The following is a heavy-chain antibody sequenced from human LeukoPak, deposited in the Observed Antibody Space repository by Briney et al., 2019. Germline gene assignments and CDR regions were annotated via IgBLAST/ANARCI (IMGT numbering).Heavy chain of an antibody. D-gene: IGHD2-21*01. V-gene: IGHV3-30*18. CDR1: GFTFSSYG. CDR3: AKDVVVSLEWDYCDY. Sequence: GGSLRLSCAASGFTFSSYGMRWVRQAPGKGLEWVAVISYDGSNKYYADSVKGRFTISRDSSKNTLYLQMNSLRAEDTAVYYCAKDVVVSLEWDYCDYWGQGTLVTVSS. CDR2: ISYDGSNK. J-gene: IGHJ4*02.